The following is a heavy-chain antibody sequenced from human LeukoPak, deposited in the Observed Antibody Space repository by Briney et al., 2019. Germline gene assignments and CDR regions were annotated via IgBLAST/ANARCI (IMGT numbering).Heavy chain of an antibody. CDR1: GGSISSGDYY. Sequence: SETLSLTCTVSGGSISSGDYYWSWIRRPPGKGLEWIGYIYYSGSTYYNPSLKSRVTISVDTSKNQFSLKLSSVTAADTAVYYCARRAVVTAKYLDAFDIWGQGTKVTVPS. CDR2: IYYSGST. J-gene: IGHJ3*02. V-gene: IGHV4-30-4*01. D-gene: IGHD2-21*02. CDR3: ARRAVVTAKYLDAFDI.